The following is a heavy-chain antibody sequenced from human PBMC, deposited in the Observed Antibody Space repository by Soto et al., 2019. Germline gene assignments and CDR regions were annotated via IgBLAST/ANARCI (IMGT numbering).Heavy chain of an antibody. J-gene: IGHJ6*03. Sequence: EVQLVESGGGLVQPGGSLRLSCAASGLTVSSNYMSWVSQAPGKGLEWVSVIYSGGSTYYADSVKCRFTISRDNSKNTLYLQMNSLRAEDTAVYYCARTAMAPNDYMDVWGKGPTVTVSS. V-gene: IGHV3-66*01. CDR2: IYSGGST. CDR3: ARTAMAPNDYMDV. D-gene: IGHD5-18*01. CDR1: GLTVSSNY.